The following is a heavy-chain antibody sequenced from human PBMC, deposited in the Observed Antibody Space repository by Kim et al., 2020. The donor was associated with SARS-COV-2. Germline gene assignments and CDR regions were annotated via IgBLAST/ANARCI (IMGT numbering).Heavy chain of an antibody. CDR1: GGTFSSYA. V-gene: IGHV1-69*13. CDR3: ARVALSRGVISRGAYYYYYGMDV. J-gene: IGHJ6*02. Sequence: SVKVSCKASGGTFSSYAISWVRQAPGQGLEWMGWIIPIFGTANYAQKFQGRVTITADESTSTAYMELSSLRSEDTAVYYCARVALSRGVISRGAYYYYYGMDVWGQGTTVTVSS. CDR2: IIPIFGTA. D-gene: IGHD3-10*01.